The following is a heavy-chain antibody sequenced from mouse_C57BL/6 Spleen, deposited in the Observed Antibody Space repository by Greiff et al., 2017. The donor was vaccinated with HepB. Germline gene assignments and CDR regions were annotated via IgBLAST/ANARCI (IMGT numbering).Heavy chain of an antibody. CDR1: GFTFSSHA. J-gene: IGHJ3*01. Sequence: EVQLVESGGGLVKPGGSLKLSCAASGFTFSSHAMSWVRQTPEKRLEWVATISDGGSYTYYPDNVKGRFTISRDNAKNNLYLQMSHLKSEDTAMYYCARDAAPYDSWFAYWGQGTLVTVSA. V-gene: IGHV5-4*01. CDR2: ISDGGSYT. D-gene: IGHD2-4*01. CDR3: ARDAAPYDSWFAY.